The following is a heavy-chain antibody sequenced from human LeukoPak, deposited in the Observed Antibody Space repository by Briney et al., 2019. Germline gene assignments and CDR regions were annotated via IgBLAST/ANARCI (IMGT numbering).Heavy chain of an antibody. J-gene: IGHJ6*03. CDR3: ARDRGITMVRGVYYYYYYYMDV. V-gene: IGHV1-18*01. CDR1: GYTFTSYG. Sequence: ASVKVSCKASGYTFTSYGISWVRQAPGQGLKWMGWISAYNVNTNYAQKLQGRVTMTTDTSTSTAYMELSSLRSEDTAVYYCARDRGITMVRGVYYYYYYYMDVWGKGTTVTVSS. CDR2: ISAYNVNT. D-gene: IGHD3-10*01.